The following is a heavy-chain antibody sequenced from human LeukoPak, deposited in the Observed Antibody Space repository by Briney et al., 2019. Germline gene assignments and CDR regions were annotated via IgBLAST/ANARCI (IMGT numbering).Heavy chain of an antibody. D-gene: IGHD5-12*01. CDR1: GFRSTTYW. Sequence: GDSLKISCKGSGFRSTTYWLAWVRQMPGKGLEWMGVIYPGTSDTRYSPSFQGQVTISADKSIRTAYMQWSSLKASDTAMYYCARHPKSGNSGYESDYWGQGTLVTVPS. J-gene: IGHJ4*02. V-gene: IGHV5-51*01. CDR2: IYPGTSDT. CDR3: ARHPKSGNSGYESDY.